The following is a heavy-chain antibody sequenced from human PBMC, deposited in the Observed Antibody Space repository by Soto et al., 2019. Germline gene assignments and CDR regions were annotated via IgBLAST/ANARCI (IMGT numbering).Heavy chain of an antibody. Sequence: VGSLRLSCAASGFTFSSYAMSWVRQAPGKGLEWVSAISGSGGSTYYADSVKGRFTISRDNSKNTLYLQMNSLRAEDTAVYYCAKDSISVVVGWFDPWGQGTLVTVSS. V-gene: IGHV3-23*01. J-gene: IGHJ5*02. CDR3: AKDSISVVVGWFDP. CDR2: ISGSGGST. CDR1: GFTFSSYA. D-gene: IGHD2-2*01.